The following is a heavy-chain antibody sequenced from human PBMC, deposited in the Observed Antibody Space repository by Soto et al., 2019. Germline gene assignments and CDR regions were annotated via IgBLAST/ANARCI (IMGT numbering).Heavy chain of an antibody. D-gene: IGHD2-2*01. CDR1: GYTFTSYY. CDR2: INPSGGST. V-gene: IGHV1-46*01. CDR3: ARGYCSSTSCYGFHDY. Sequence: EASVKVSCKASGYTFTSYYMHWVRQAPGQGLEWMGIINPSGGSTSYAQKFQGRVTMTRDTSTSTVYMELSSLRSEDTAVYYCARGYCSSTSCYGFHDYWGQGTLVTVSS. J-gene: IGHJ4*02.